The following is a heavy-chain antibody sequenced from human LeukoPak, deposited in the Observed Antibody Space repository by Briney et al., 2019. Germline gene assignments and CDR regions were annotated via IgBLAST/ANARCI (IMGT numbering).Heavy chain of an antibody. CDR3: AKGPYSGFS. CDR1: GFTFSSYA. Sequence: GGSLRLSCAASGFTFSSYAMHWVRQAPGKGLEWVAVISYDGSNKYYADSVKGRFTISRDNSKNTLYLQMNSLRAEDTAVYYCAKGPYSGFSWGQGTLVTVSS. D-gene: IGHD1-26*01. CDR2: ISYDGSNK. V-gene: IGHV3-30*04. J-gene: IGHJ5*02.